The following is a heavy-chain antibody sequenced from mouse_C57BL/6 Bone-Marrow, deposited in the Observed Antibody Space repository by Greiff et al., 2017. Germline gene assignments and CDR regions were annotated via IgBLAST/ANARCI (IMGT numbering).Heavy chain of an antibody. V-gene: IGHV1-15*01. CDR3: TRDGTYWYFDV. D-gene: IGHD2-1*01. CDR1: GYTFTDYE. Sequence: QVQLQQSGAELVRPGASVTLSCKASGYTFTDYEMHWVKQTPVHGLEWIGAIDPETGGTAYNQKFKGKAILTADKSSSTAYMELRSLTSEDSAVYYWTRDGTYWYFDVWGTGTTVTGSS. CDR2: IDPETGGT. J-gene: IGHJ1*03.